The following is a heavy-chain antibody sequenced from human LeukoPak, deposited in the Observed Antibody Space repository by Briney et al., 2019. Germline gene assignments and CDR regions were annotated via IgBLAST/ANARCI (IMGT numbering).Heavy chain of an antibody. V-gene: IGHV1-24*01. D-gene: IGHD3-22*01. Sequence: ASVKVSCKVSGYTLTELSMHWVRQAPGKGLEWMGGFDPDDGETIYAQKFQGRVTMTEDTSTDTAYMELSSLRSEDTAVYYCATGPYDSSGYYIPPPPYFDYWGQGTLVTVSS. CDR3: ATGPYDSSGYYIPPPPYFDY. CDR2: FDPDDGET. CDR1: GYTLTELS. J-gene: IGHJ4*02.